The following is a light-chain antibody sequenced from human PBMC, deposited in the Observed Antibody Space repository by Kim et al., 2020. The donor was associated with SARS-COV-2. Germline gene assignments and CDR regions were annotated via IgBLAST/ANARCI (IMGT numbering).Light chain of an antibody. V-gene: IGLV3-21*04. CDR2: SDT. CDR3: QVWHSGGDRVV. CDR1: NIGDYR. J-gene: IGLJ2*01. Sequence: SYELTQPPSVSVAPGKTASITCGGDNIGDYRVHWYQQKPGQAPVLLIHSDTDRPSGIPQRFSGSNSGTTATLTIRRIEAGDEADYYCQVWHSGGDRVVFGGGTQLTVL.